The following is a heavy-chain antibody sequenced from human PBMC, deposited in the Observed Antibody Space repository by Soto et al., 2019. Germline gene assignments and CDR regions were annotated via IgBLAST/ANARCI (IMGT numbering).Heavy chain of an antibody. D-gene: IGHD3-10*01. V-gene: IGHV1-18*01. Sequence: QVQLVQSGAEVKKPGASVKVSCKASGYTFTSYGISWVPQAPGQGLEWRGRISADNGNTNYAQKLQGRGTMTTDTSTSTAYMELRSLRSDDTAVYYCAREYGSGSRFDYWGQGTLVTVSS. J-gene: IGHJ4*01. CDR2: ISADNGNT. CDR1: GYTFTSYG. CDR3: AREYGSGSRFDY.